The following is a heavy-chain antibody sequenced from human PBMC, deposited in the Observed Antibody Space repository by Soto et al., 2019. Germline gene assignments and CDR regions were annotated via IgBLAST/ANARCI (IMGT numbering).Heavy chain of an antibody. CDR3: AKDLNYVLPLQFYSGLDA. D-gene: IGHD3-10*02. CDR1: GFAFENYA. V-gene: IGHV3-9*01. CDR2: ISFNGASI. J-gene: IGHJ6*02. Sequence: EVQLVESGGGLVQPGKSLTLSCAASGFAFENYAMHWVRQVPGRGLEWVSVISFNGASICYADSVRGRFTISRDNAKKSLYLQANRLTAEDTALNLCAKDLNYVLPLQFYSGLDAWGQGATVTVS.